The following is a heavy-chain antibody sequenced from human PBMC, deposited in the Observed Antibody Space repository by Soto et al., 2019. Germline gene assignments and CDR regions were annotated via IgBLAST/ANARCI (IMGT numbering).Heavy chain of an antibody. CDR1: GYTFIVYY. J-gene: IGHJ4*02. V-gene: IGHV1-2*02. Sequence: VASVKVSCKASGYTFIVYYIHWVRQAPGQGLEWMGWINPNSGGTNYAQKFQGRVTMTRDTSISTAYMELSRLRSDDTAVYYCARDNDYSSSWLFDWGQGTLVTVSS. CDR3: ARDNDYSSSWLFD. CDR2: INPNSGGT. D-gene: IGHD6-13*01.